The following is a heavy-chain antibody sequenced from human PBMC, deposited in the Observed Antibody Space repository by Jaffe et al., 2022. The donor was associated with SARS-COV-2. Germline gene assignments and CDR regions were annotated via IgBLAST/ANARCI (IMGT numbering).Heavy chain of an antibody. Sequence: EVQLVESGGGLVQPGGSLRLSCAASGFTFRSYWMSWVRQAPGKGLEWVANINEDGSEKYYVDSVKGRFTISRDNAKKSLYLQMNSLRAEETAVYYCAGGLLYGGAGYWGQGTLVTVSS. CDR3: AGGLLYGGAGY. CDR1: GFTFRSYW. J-gene: IGHJ4*02. V-gene: IGHV3-7*01. CDR2: INEDGSEK. D-gene: IGHD3-10*01.